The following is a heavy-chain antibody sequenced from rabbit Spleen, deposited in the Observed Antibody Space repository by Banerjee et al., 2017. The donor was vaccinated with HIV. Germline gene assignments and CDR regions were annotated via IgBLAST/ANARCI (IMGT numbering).Heavy chain of an antibody. CDR1: GFSFSSRYY. J-gene: IGHJ4*01. D-gene: IGHD5-1*01. V-gene: IGHV1S40*01. Sequence: QSLEESGGDLVKPGASLTLTCTASGFSFSSRYYMCWVRQAPGKGLEWIACIYTGTSGSTYYASWASGRFTCSKTSSTTVTLQMTSLPVADTATYFCARAGEGGDGYLNLWGQGHPGHRL. CDR2: IYTGTSGST. CDR3: ARAGEGGDGYLNL.